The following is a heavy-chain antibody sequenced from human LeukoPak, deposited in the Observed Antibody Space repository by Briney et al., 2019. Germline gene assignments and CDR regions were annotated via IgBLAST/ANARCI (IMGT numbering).Heavy chain of an antibody. CDR3: ARENHKMNCDNDRCHRGIEY. D-gene: IGHD1-14*01. V-gene: IGHV3-33*01. J-gene: IGHJ4*02. CDR1: GFTFNFYG. Sequence: GGSLRLSCAASGFTFNFYGMHWVRQPPGKGLEWVAAIWSEGNDTFYADSVQGRFTISRDNSKSTLSLLMDSLRAEDTAVYYCARENHKMNCDNDRCHRGIEYWGPGALVTVSS. CDR2: IWSEGNDT.